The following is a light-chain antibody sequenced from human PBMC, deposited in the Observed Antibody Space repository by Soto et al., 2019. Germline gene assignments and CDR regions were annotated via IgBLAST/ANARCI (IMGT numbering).Light chain of an antibody. Sequence: ETVLTQFPATLSLSPGERATLSCRASQSVRSDLAWYQHKPGQAPRLLIYDASTRATGIPGRFSGRGSGTDFTLTISSLETEDFAVYYCQNRNNWPWTFGQGTKVEVK. J-gene: IGKJ1*01. CDR1: QSVRSD. CDR3: QNRNNWPWT. V-gene: IGKV3-11*01. CDR2: DAS.